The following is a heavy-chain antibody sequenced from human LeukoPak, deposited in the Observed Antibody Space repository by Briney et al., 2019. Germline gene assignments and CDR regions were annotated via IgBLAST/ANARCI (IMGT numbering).Heavy chain of an antibody. V-gene: IGHV3-74*01. D-gene: IGHD2-2*01. CDR3: VRRHPPPSTSPTSYGMDV. Sequence: PGGSLRLSCAASGFTFSGYWMRWVRHAPGKGLVWVSRINTDGSSTTYAASVKGRFTIPRDNAKNTLYLQMNSLRVECTAVYHCVRRHPPPSTSPTSYGMDVWGQGTTVTVSS. J-gene: IGHJ6*02. CDR1: GFTFSGYW. CDR2: INTDGSST.